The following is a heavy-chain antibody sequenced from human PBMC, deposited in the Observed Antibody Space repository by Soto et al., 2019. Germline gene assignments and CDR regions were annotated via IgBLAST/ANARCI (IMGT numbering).Heavy chain of an antibody. Sequence: GGSLRLSCAASGFTFSSHWMHWVRQAPGKGLVWVSCINSDGSSTSYADSVKGRFTISRDNAKNTLYLQMNSLRAEDTAVYYCARALQSYFDYWGQGTLVTVSS. V-gene: IGHV3-74*01. CDR1: GFTFSSHW. J-gene: IGHJ4*02. CDR3: ARALQSYFDY. CDR2: INSDGSST.